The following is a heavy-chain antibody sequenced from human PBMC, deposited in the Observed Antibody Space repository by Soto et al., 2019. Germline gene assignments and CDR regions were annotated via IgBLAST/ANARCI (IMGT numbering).Heavy chain of an antibody. D-gene: IGHD2-15*01. CDR2: ISYDGSNK. Sequence: QVQLVESGGGVVQPGRSLRLSCAASGFTFSSYAMHWVRQAPGKGLEWVAVISYDGSNKYYADSVKGRFTISRDNSKNTLYLQMNSLRAEDTAVYYCARDSSEICSGGSCYSGFDYWGQGTLVTVSS. J-gene: IGHJ4*02. CDR1: GFTFSSYA. CDR3: ARDSSEICSGGSCYSGFDY. V-gene: IGHV3-30-3*01.